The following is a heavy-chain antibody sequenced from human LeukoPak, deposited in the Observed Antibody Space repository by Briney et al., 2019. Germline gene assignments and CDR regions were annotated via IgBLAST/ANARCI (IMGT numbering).Heavy chain of an antibody. CDR1: GGTFSSYA. D-gene: IGHD6-6*01. J-gene: IGHJ6*03. V-gene: IGHV1-69*05. CDR3: ARGEEQLAQTNVDYYYMDV. Sequence: GASVKVSCKASGGTFSSYAISWVRQAPGQGLEWMGGIIPIFGTANYAQKFQGRVTITTDESTSTAYMELSSLRSEDTAVYYCARGEEQLAQTNVDYYYMDVWGKGTTVTVSS. CDR2: IIPIFGTA.